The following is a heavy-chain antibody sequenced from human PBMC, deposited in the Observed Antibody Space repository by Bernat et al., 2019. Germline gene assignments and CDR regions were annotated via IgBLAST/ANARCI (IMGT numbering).Heavy chain of an antibody. CDR1: GYIFGSNA. CDR2: INADNGDT. Sequence: QVQIVQSGAEVEKPGASMKVSCRASGYIFGSNAIHWVRQAPGQGLEWMGWINADNGDTKYSQKFHGRVTISRDSSATTAHMELSSLRSGDTAVYYCAIRKWGWVHLESWGQGTLVTVSS. V-gene: IGHV1-3*01. J-gene: IGHJ4*02. D-gene: IGHD1-26*01. CDR3: AIRKWGWVHLES.